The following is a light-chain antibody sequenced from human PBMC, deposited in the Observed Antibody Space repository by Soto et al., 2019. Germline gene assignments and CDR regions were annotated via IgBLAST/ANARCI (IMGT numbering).Light chain of an antibody. CDR2: DAS. Sequence: EVVLTQSPATLSLSPGERATLSCRASQSVSSYLAWYQQKPGQAPRLLIYDASNRATGTPARFSGSGSGTDFTLTISSLEPEDLAVYYCQQRSNWRRTFGQGTKLEIK. V-gene: IGKV3-11*01. CDR1: QSVSSY. CDR3: QQRSNWRRT. J-gene: IGKJ2*01.